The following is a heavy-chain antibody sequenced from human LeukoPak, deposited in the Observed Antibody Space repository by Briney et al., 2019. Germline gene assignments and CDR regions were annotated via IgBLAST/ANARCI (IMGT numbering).Heavy chain of an antibody. Sequence: ASVKVSCKASGYTFTSYAMHWVRQAPGQRLEWMGWINAGNGNTKYSQKFQGRVTVTRDTSASTAYMELSSLRSEDTAVYYCARGLGFYYFDYWSQGTLVTVSS. V-gene: IGHV1-3*01. CDR2: INAGNGNT. CDR3: ARGLGFYYFDY. CDR1: GYTFTSYA. D-gene: IGHD6-19*01. J-gene: IGHJ4*02.